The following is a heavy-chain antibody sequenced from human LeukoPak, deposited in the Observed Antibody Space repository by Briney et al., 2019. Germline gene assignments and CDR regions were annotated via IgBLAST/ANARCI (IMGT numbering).Heavy chain of an antibody. CDR1: GFTFSSYS. V-gene: IGHV3-30*02. Sequence: PGGSLRLSCAASGFTFSSYSMNWVRQAPGKGLEWVAFIRYDGSNKYYTDSVKGRFTISRDDSKNTVYLQMNGLRAEDTAVYYCAKDQGNWAYFDYWGQGTLVTVSS. J-gene: IGHJ4*02. CDR2: IRYDGSNK. CDR3: AKDQGNWAYFDY. D-gene: IGHD7-27*01.